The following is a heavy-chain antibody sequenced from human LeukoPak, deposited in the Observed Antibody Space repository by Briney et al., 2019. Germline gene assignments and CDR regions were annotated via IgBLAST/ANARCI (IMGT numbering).Heavy chain of an antibody. D-gene: IGHD1-26*01. J-gene: IGHJ5*02. CDR3: TRGPYSGSHWGWFGP. V-gene: IGHV1-2*02. CDR1: GYTFTDYY. CDR2: INPKPGAT. Sequence: ASVKVSCKASGYTFTDYYIHWVRQAPGQGLRGMGWINPKPGATFYAQNFQGRVIMTRDTSISTAYMELSRLRSDDTAVYYCTRGPYSGSHWGWFGPWGQGTLVTVSS.